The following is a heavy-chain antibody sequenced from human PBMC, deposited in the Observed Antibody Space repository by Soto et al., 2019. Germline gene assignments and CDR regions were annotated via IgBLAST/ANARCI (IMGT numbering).Heavy chain of an antibody. D-gene: IGHD6-6*01. Sequence: PGESLKISCKGSGYSFTSYWISWVRQMPGKGLEWMGRIDPSDSYTNYSPSFQGHVTISADKSISTAYLQWSSLKASDTAMYYCARLEYSSSNSRLDDYWGQGTLVTVSS. CDR2: IDPSDSYT. V-gene: IGHV5-10-1*01. J-gene: IGHJ4*02. CDR3: ARLEYSSSNSRLDDY. CDR1: GYSFTSYW.